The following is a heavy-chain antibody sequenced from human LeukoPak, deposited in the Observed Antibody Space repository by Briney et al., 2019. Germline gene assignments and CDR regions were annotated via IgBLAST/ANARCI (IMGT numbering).Heavy chain of an antibody. J-gene: IGHJ6*02. D-gene: IGHD6-6*01. CDR2: LIPIFGTA. Sequence: ASVKVSCKASGGTFSSYAISWVRQAPGQGLEWMGGLIPIFGTANYAQKFQGRVTITADESTSTAYMELSSLRSEDTAVYYCASTYSSSYGLYYYGMDVWGQGTTVTVSS. CDR3: ASTYSSSYGLYYYGMDV. V-gene: IGHV1-69*13. CDR1: GGTFSSYA.